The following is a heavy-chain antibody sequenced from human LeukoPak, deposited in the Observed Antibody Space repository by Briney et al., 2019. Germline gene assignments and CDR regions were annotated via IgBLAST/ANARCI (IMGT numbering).Heavy chain of an antibody. CDR1: GGSISSYY. CDR3: ARDLRWGYNWFDP. D-gene: IGHD4-23*01. Sequence: SETLSLTCTVSGGSISSYYWSWIRQPPGKGLEWVGDIYYSGSTNYNPSLKSRVTISVDTSKNQFSLKLSSVTAADTAVYYCARDLRWGYNWFDPWGQGTLVTVSS. J-gene: IGHJ5*02. V-gene: IGHV4-59*01. CDR2: IYYSGST.